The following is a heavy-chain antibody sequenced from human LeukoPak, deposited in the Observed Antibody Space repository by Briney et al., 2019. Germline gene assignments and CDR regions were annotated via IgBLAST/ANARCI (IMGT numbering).Heavy chain of an antibody. CDR1: GGSISGYY. D-gene: IGHD3-22*01. CDR2: IYSSGST. CDR3: ARGEDYYDSSGYYNWFDP. J-gene: IGHJ5*02. Sequence: SETLSLTCAVSGGSISGYYWSWIRQPPGKGLEWIGYIYSSGSTNYNPSLKSRVTISIDTSKSQFSLKLSSVTAADTAVYYCARGEDYYDSSGYYNWFDPWGQGTLVTVSS. V-gene: IGHV4-59*01.